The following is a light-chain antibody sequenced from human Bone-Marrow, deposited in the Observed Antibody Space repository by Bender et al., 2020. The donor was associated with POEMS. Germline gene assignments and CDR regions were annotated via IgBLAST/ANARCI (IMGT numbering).Light chain of an antibody. V-gene: IGLV2-23*01. J-gene: IGLJ1*01. CDR1: SSDVGRCNY. Sequence: QSALTQPASVSGSPGQSVTISCTGTSSDVGRCNYVSWYQQHPGKAPKLIVYEDTKRPSGVSTRFSGSKFDNTASLTISGLQAEDEADYYCYSYATGSTYVFGTGTTVTVL. CDR2: EDT. CDR3: YSYATGSTYV.